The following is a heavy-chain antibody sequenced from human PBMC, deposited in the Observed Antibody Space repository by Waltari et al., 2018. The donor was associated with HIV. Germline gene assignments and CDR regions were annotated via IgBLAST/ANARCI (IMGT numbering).Heavy chain of an antibody. CDR2: LYYRGTP. J-gene: IGHJ5*02. V-gene: IGHV4-39*01. CDR1: HDSVTNNYYY. CDR3: ARSPFTNVASTRKLGWLDP. D-gene: IGHD3-16*01. Sequence: QVQLQESGPGLVKPSETLSLSCIVSHDSVTNNYYYWAWFRQSPGKGLEWIGRLYYRGTPFYNPSLRRLFAMSLDTSRNQFSLNLTSVTVADTAFYYCARSPFTNVASTRKLGWLDPWGQGKLVTVSS.